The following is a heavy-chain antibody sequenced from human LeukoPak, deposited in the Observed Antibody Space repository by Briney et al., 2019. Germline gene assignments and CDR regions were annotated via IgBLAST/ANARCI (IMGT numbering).Heavy chain of an antibody. CDR1: GLSFRGYD. V-gene: IGHV3-21*01. Sequence: GGSLRLSCAASGLSFRGYDMVWVRQPPGEGLEWVSSISSSSSYIYYADSVKGRFTISRDNAKNSLYLQMNSLRAEDTAVYFCARDYGDLDYWGQGTLVTVSS. D-gene: IGHD2-21*02. J-gene: IGHJ4*02. CDR3: ARDYGDLDY. CDR2: ISSSSSYI.